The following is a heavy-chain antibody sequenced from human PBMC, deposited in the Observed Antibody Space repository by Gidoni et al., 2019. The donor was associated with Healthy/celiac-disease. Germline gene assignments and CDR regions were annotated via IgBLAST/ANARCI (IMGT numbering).Heavy chain of an antibody. CDR1: GGSPTSGGYY. Sequence: HVQLQESGPGLVQPSPALSLTLTVSGGSPTSGGYYWSWTRQHTGKGLERIGYLDDSGNTYDDPAHKSRATIAVDTTKNQFSLKLSSVTAADAAVYYGTRRSLRVLEWPVDYWGQGTLVTVSS. CDR3: TRRSLRVLEWPVDY. D-gene: IGHD3-3*01. J-gene: IGHJ4*02. CDR2: LDDSGNT. V-gene: IGHV4-31*03.